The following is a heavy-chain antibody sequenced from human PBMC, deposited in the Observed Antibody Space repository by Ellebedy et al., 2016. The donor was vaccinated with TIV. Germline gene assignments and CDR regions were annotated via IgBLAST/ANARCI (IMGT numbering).Heavy chain of an antibody. CDR3: AKLGCSNGICYQLEV. D-gene: IGHD2-8*01. V-gene: IGHV3-9*01. J-gene: IGHJ4*02. CDR2: ISWNSLDI. Sequence: GGSLRLXXAASGFNFDPHAMHWVRQAPWKGLEWVSGISWNSLDITYADSVKGRFTTSRDNAKNSLYLQMDSLRTEDTALYYCAKLGCSNGICYQLEVWGQGTLVTVSS. CDR1: GFNFDPHA.